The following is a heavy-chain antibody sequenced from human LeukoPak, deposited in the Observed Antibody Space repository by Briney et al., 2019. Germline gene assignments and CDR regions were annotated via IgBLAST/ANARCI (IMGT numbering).Heavy chain of an antibody. V-gene: IGHV3-53*01. CDR2: IYTAGST. D-gene: IGHD6-13*01. J-gene: IGHJ4*02. CDR3: AGGSSWPGLTY. Sequence: GGSLRLSCAASGFTASGNYMSWVRQAPGTGLEWVSVIYTAGSTSYADSVRGRFTISRDNSKNTLYLQMNNLRAEDTAVYFCAGGSSWPGLTYWGLGTLLTVSS. CDR1: GFTASGNY.